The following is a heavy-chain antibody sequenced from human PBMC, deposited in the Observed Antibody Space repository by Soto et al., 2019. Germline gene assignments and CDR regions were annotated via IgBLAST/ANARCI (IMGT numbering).Heavy chain of an antibody. CDR1: GFTFSNYW. Sequence: PGGSLRLSCEASGFTFSNYWMHWVRQAPGKGLVWVSRIKSDGTGTSYADSVKGRFTISRDSAKNTLYLQMNSLRVEDTAVYYCESSWWPVGTYWGQGIPGTVSS. CDR2: IKSDGTGT. V-gene: IGHV3-74*01. CDR3: ESSWWPVGTY. D-gene: IGHD6-13*01. J-gene: IGHJ4*02.